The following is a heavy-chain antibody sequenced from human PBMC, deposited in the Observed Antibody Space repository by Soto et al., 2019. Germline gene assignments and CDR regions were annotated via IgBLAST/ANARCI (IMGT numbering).Heavy chain of an antibody. D-gene: IGHD3-3*01. J-gene: IGHJ4*02. CDR3: ARGVPHLDFWSGSPAPGDY. CDR1: GGSFSGYY. CDR2: INHSGST. V-gene: IGHV4-34*01. Sequence: PSETLSLTCAVYGGSFSGYYWSWIRQPPGKGLEWIGEINHSGSTNYNPSLKSRVTISVDTSKNQFSLKLSSVTAADTAVYYCARGVPHLDFWSGSPAPGDYWGQGTLVTVSS.